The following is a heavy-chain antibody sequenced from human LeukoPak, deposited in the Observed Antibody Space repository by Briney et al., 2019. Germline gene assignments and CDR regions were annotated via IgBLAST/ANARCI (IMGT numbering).Heavy chain of an antibody. CDR3: AREGEDIVVVPAASDWFDP. CDR1: GGTFSSYT. J-gene: IGHJ5*02. V-gene: IGHV1-69*04. CDR2: TIPILGIA. Sequence: ASVKVSCKASGGTFSSYTISWVRQPPGQGLEWMGRTIPILGIANYAQKFQGRVTITADKSTSTAYMELSSLRSEDTAVYYCAREGEDIVVVPAASDWFDPWGQGTLVTVSS. D-gene: IGHD2-2*01.